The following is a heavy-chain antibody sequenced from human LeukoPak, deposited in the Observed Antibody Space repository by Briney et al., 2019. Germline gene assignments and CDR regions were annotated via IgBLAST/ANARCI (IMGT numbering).Heavy chain of an antibody. J-gene: IGHJ4*02. D-gene: IGHD3-10*01. CDR1: GFTFSSYA. CDR2: ISGSGGST. CDR3: ARGIMVRGVYYFDY. Sequence: PGGSLRLSCAASGFTFSSYAMSWVRQAPGKGLEWVSAISGSGGSTYYADSVKGRCTISRDNSKNTLYLQMTSLGAEDRAVYYCARGIMVRGVYYFDYWGQGTLVTVSS. V-gene: IGHV3-23*01.